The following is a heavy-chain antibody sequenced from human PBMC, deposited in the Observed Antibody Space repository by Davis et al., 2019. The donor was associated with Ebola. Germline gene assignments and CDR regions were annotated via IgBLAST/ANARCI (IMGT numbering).Heavy chain of an antibody. J-gene: IGHJ6*04. CDR3: ARGWLRGGMDV. V-gene: IGHV6-1*01. Sequence: PSETLSLTCAISGDSVFSGGWHWIRQSPSRGLEWLGRTYYSSKWYHDYALSLKSRITVDPDTAKNQFTLQLNSVTPEDTALYKCARGWLRGGMDVWGEGTTVTVSS. CDR1: GDSVFSGG. CDR2: TYYSSKWYH. D-gene: IGHD5-18*01.